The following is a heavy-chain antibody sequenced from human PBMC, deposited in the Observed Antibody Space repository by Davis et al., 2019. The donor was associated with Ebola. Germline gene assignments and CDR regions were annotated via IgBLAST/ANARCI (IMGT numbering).Heavy chain of an antibody. D-gene: IGHD6-6*01. V-gene: IGHV1-3*01. CDR3: ARFLATARIFDY. J-gene: IGHJ4*02. CDR1: GYTFTSYA. CDR2: INAGHGST. Sequence: ASVKVSCKASGYTFTSYAMHWVRQAPGQRLEWMGWINAGHGSTKYSRKFQGRVTITRDTSASTAYMELSSLRSEDTAVYYCARFLATARIFDYWGQGTLVTVSS.